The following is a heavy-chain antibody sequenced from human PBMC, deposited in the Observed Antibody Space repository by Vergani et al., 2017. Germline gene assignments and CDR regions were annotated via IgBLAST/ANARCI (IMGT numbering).Heavy chain of an antibody. J-gene: IGHJ3*02. Sequence: EVQLVESGGGLVQPGGSLRLSCVGSGFTFSTYSMNWVRQAPGKGLEWVSYISTDASTTYYGDSVKGRFTISRDNAKNSLYLQMNSLRAEDTAVYFCAREPPRTYDSSGYYFHDAFDIWGQGTMVTVSS. D-gene: IGHD3-22*01. V-gene: IGHV3-48*01. CDR3: AREPPRTYDSSGYYFHDAFDI. CDR2: ISTDASTT. CDR1: GFTFSTYS.